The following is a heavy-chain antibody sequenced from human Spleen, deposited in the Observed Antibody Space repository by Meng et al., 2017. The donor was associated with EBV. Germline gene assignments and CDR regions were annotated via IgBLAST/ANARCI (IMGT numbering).Heavy chain of an antibody. CDR3: ARRGTKYFDL. CDR2: IYYSGST. Sequence: QLQESGPGLVKPSETLSLTCTVSGGTNSSSSYYWGWIRQPPGKGLEWIGSIYYSGSTYYNPSLKSRVTISVDTSKNQFSLKLSSVTAADTAVYYCARRGTKYFDLWGRGTLVTVSS. D-gene: IGHD1-1*01. V-gene: IGHV4-39*07. J-gene: IGHJ2*01. CDR1: GGTNSSSSYY.